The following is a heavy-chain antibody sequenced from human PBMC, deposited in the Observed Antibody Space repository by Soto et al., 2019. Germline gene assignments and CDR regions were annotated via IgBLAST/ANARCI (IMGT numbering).Heavy chain of an antibody. Sequence: QVQLVQSGAEVKKSGASVKVSCKASGYTFTSHDINWVRQATGQGLEWMGWMNPNSGNTGYAQKFQGRVTMTRNTSIGTAYMELSSLRSEDTAVYYCARWDYSYYARFDYWGQGTLVTVSS. CDR2: MNPNSGNT. CDR1: GYTFTSHD. V-gene: IGHV1-8*01. D-gene: IGHD4-4*01. J-gene: IGHJ4*02. CDR3: ARWDYSYYARFDY.